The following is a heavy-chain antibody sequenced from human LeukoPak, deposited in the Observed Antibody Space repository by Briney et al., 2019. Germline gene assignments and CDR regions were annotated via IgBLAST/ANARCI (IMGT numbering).Heavy chain of an antibody. J-gene: IGHJ4*02. CDR3: AKTDTAMDYFDY. CDR2: ISGDGGST. CDR1: GFTFSSYA. D-gene: IGHD5-18*01. Sequence: GGSLRLSCAASGFTFSSYAMSWVRQAPGKGLEWVSLISGDGGSTYYADSVKGRFTISRDNSKNSLYLQMNSLRTEDTALYYCAKTDTAMDYFDYWGQGTLVTVSS. V-gene: IGHV3-43*02.